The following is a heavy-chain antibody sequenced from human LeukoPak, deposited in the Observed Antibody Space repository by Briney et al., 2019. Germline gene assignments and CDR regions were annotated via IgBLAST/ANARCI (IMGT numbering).Heavy chain of an antibody. D-gene: IGHD3-3*01. Sequence: ASVKVSCKASGYTFTGYYMHWVRQAPGQGLEWMGWINPNSGGTNYAQKFQGRVNMTRDTSISTAYMELSRLRSDDTAAYYCARDRYDFWSGLSDWFDPWGQGTLVTVSS. CDR3: ARDRYDFWSGLSDWFDP. V-gene: IGHV1-2*02. CDR2: INPNSGGT. J-gene: IGHJ5*02. CDR1: GYTFTGYY.